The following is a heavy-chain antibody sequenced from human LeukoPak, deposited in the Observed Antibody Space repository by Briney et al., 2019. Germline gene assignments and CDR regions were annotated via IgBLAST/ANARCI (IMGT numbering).Heavy chain of an antibody. J-gene: IGHJ4*02. V-gene: IGHV3-74*01. CDR2: INSDGSST. D-gene: IGHD3-9*01. CDR1: GFTFSSYW. Sequence: GGSLRLSCAASGFTFSSYWMHWVRQAPGKGLVWVSRINSDGSSTSYADSVKGRFTISRDNAMNTLYLQMNSLRAEDTAVYYCARGGYLRYFDWLSKPPYYFDYWGQGTLVTVSS. CDR3: ARGGYLRYFDWLSKPPYYFDY.